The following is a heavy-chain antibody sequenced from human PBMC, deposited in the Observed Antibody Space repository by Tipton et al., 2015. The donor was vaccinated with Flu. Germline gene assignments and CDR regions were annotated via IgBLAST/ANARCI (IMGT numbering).Heavy chain of an antibody. J-gene: IGHJ4*02. CDR2: IYYSGST. Sequence: TLSLTCTVSGGSISSGGYYWSWICQHPGKGLEWIGYIYYSGSTSYNPPLKSRVTISVDTSKNQFSLNLSSVTAADTAVYYCARDGGYGSGTYRFDYWGQGTLVTVSS. V-gene: IGHV4-31*03. CDR1: GGSISSGGYY. CDR3: ARDGGYGSGTYRFDY. D-gene: IGHD3-10*01.